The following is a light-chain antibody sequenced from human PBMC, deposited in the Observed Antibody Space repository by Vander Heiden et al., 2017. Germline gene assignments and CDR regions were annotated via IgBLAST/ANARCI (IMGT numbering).Light chain of an antibody. Sequence: SYELTQPPSVSVSPGQTASITCSGDKLGDKYASWYQQKPGQSPVLVIYQDSKRPSGIPERFSGSNSGNTATLTISGTQAMDEADYYCQAWDSSTGLVFGGGTKLTVL. V-gene: IGLV3-1*01. J-gene: IGLJ2*01. CDR3: QAWDSSTGLV. CDR1: KLGDKY. CDR2: QDS.